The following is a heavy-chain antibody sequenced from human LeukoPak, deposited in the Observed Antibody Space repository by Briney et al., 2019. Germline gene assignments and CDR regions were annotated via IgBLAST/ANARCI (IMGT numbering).Heavy chain of an antibody. D-gene: IGHD1-26*01. CDR3: STGGKAFDI. Sequence: SETLSLTCTVSGGSIKTYYWSWIRQPPGEGLEWIGYIFYSGSTSYNPSLQSRVTISIDTFRNQVSLKLSSVTAADTAVYYCSTGGKAFDIWGQGTMVTVSS. J-gene: IGHJ3*02. CDR2: IFYSGST. V-gene: IGHV4-59*01. CDR1: GGSIKTYY.